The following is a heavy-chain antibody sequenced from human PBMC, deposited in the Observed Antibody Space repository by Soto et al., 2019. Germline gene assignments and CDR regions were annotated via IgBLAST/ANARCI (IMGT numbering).Heavy chain of an antibody. CDR3: ARDCSGGSCYSGEVDYYYYMDV. D-gene: IGHD2-15*01. V-gene: IGHV1-3*01. J-gene: IGHJ6*03. CDR2: INAGNGNT. CDR1: GYTFTSYA. Sequence: ASVKVSCKASGYTFTSYAMHWVRQAPGQRLEWMGWINAGNGNTKYSQKFQGRVTITRDTSASTAYMELSSLRSEDTAVYCCARDCSGGSCYSGEVDYYYYMDVWGKGTTVTVSS.